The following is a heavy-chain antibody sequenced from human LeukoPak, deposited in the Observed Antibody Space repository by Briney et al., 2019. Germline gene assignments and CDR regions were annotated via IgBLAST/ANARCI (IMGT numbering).Heavy chain of an antibody. CDR3: ARDMELRSENAFDI. V-gene: IGHV3-66*01. CDR1: GFTVSSNY. Sequence: PGGSLRLSCAASGFTVSSNYMSWVRQAPGKGLEWFSVIYSGGSTYYADSVKGRFTISRDNSKNTLYLQMNSLRAEDTAVYYCARDMELRSENAFDIWGQGTMVTVSS. D-gene: IGHD1-26*01. J-gene: IGHJ3*02. CDR2: IYSGGST.